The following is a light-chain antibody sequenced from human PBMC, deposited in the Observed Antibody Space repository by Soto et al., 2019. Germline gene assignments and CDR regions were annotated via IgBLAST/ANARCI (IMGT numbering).Light chain of an antibody. J-gene: IGKJ2*01. CDR2: KIS. Sequence: DVVMAQSPLSLPVTLGQSASISCTSSQSLQDSGGNTYLSWFQQRPGQSPRRLIYKISNRDSGVPDRFSGSESDTDFTLKISRVEAEDVGIYFCMQGLHWPSTFGPGTKLEIK. CDR1: QSLQDSGGNTY. V-gene: IGKV2-30*01. CDR3: MQGLHWPST.